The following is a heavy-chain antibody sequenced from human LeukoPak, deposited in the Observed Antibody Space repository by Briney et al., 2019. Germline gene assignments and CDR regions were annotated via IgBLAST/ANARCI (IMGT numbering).Heavy chain of an antibody. J-gene: IGHJ4*02. CDR1: GFTFSSYW. CDR3: GKTTVGYSSGQKPAWPVDF. D-gene: IGHD5-18*01. CDR2: IKQDGSEK. V-gene: IGHV3-7*03. Sequence: PGGSLRLSCAASGFTFSSYWMSWVRQAPGKGLEWVANIKQDGSEKYYVDSVKGRFTISRDNPRNTVYLQINSLRDDDTAVYYCGKTTVGYSSGQKPAWPVDFWGQGTLVTVSS.